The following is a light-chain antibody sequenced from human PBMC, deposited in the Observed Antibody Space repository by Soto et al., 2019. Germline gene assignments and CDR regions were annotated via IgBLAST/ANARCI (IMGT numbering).Light chain of an antibody. V-gene: IGLV2-8*01. CDR2: EVS. CDR1: SSDVGGYNY. Sequence: QSALTQPPSASGSPGQSVTISCTGTSSDVGGYNYVSWYQQHPGKAPKLMIYEVSERPSGVPDRFSGSKSGNTASLTVSGLQAEDEADYYCSSYAGSNNLGFGGGTKVTVL. CDR3: SSYAGSNNLG. J-gene: IGLJ3*02.